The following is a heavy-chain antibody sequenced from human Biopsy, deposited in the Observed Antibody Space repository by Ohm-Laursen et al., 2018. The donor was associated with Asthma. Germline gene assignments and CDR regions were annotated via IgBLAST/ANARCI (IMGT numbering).Heavy chain of an antibody. D-gene: IGHD2-2*01. V-gene: IGHV1-69*01. CDR3: ARKAGSCISRTCYSLDF. J-gene: IGHJ4*02. CDR1: GGTFNTYV. CDR2: INSVFGTT. Sequence: GSSVKVSCKSLGGTFNTYVNGWVRQAPGQGLEGLGGINSVFGTTTYPQKFQDRVTITADDSTSTVYMELSSLRSEDTAVYYCARKAGSCISRTCYSLDFWGQGTLVTGSS.